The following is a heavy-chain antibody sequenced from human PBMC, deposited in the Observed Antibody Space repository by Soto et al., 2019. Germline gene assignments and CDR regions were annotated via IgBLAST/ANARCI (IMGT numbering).Heavy chain of an antibody. D-gene: IGHD2-15*01. CDR1: GFLFPNAW. J-gene: IGHJ4*02. V-gene: IGHV3-15*01. Sequence: EVQLVESGGGLVKPGGSLRLSCAGSGFLFPNAWMSWFRQAPGKGLEWVGHIKNKGDGGTADHAAAVKGRFVISRDDSERMVFLQMNSLKVEDTAVYYCATMGLYCSGGSCYSANWGKGALVTVSS. CDR2: IKNKGDGGTA. CDR3: ATMGLYCSGGSCYSAN.